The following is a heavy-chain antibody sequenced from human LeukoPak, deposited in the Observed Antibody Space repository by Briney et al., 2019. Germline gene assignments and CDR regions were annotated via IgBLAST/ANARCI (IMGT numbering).Heavy chain of an antibody. J-gene: IGHJ6*02. CDR1: GFTFSSYA. V-gene: IGHV3-30-3*01. Sequence: GGSLRLSCAASGFTFSSYAMPWVRQAPGKGLEWVAVISYDGSNKYYADSVKGRFTISRDNSKNTLYLQMNSLRAEDTAVYYCARSSTITIFGVVPPSYYYGMDVWGQGTTVTVSS. D-gene: IGHD3-3*01. CDR2: ISYDGSNK. CDR3: ARSSTITIFGVVPPSYYYGMDV.